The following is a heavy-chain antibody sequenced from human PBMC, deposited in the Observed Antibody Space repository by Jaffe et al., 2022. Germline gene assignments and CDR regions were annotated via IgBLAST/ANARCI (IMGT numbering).Heavy chain of an antibody. Sequence: QVQLQESGPGLVKPSETLSLTCTVSGGSISSYYWSWIRQPPGKGLEWIGYIYYSGSTNYNPSLKSRVTISVDTSKNQFSLKLSSVTAADTAVYYCARVWWELHPPDPRQLYYFDYWGQGTLVTVSS. J-gene: IGHJ4*02. D-gene: IGHD1-26*01. CDR2: IYYSGST. V-gene: IGHV4-59*01. CDR3: ARVWWELHPPDPRQLYYFDY. CDR1: GGSISSYY.